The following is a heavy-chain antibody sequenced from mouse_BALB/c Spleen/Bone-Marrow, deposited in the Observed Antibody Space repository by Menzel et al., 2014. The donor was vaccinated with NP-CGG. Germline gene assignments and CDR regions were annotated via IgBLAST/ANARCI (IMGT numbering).Heavy chain of an antibody. CDR2: NNPDSSTI. D-gene: IGHD1-2*01. J-gene: IGHJ3*01. V-gene: IGHV4-1*02. Sequence: VQLQQSGGGLVQPGGSLKLSCAASGFDFSRYWMSWVRRAPGKGLEWIGENNPDSSTINYTPSLKDKFIISRVNAKNTLYLQKSKVRSEDTALYYCTRLHYYGYSAYWGQGTLVTVST. CDR3: TRLHYYGYSAY. CDR1: GFDFSRYW.